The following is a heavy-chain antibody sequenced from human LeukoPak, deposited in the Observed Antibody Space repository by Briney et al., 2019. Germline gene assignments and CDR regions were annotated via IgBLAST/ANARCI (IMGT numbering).Heavy chain of an antibody. CDR2: ISSSSSYI. V-gene: IGHV3-21*01. Sequence: GGSLRLSCAASGFTFSSYSMNWVRQAPGKGLEWVSFISSSSSYIYYADSVKGRFTISRDNAKNSLYLQLNSLRAEDTAVYYCARRVFDAFDIWGQGTMVTVSS. J-gene: IGHJ3*02. CDR1: GFTFSSYS. D-gene: IGHD6-13*01. CDR3: ARRVFDAFDI.